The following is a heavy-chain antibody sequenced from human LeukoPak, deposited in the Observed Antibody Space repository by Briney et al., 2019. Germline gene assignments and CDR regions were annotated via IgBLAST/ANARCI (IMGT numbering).Heavy chain of an antibody. CDR1: GFSFSGTA. J-gene: IGHJ4*02. CDR3: TRPDYDSSGSTFDY. D-gene: IGHD3-22*01. V-gene: IGHV3-73*01. CDR2: VKSKANTYAT. Sequence: PGGSLTLSCEASGFSFSGTAMHWVRQASRKGLEGVGRVKSKANTYATAYAASVKGRFIISRDDSKNTAYLQMNSLKTEDTALYYCTRPDYDSSGSTFDYWGQGTLVTVSS.